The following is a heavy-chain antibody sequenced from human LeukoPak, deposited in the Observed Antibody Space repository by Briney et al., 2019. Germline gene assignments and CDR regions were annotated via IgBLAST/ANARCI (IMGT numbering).Heavy chain of an antibody. D-gene: IGHD5-12*01. V-gene: IGHV3-30*02. Sequence: GGSLRLSCTASGFVLSDYGMHWVRQAPGKGLEWVAFVRNDGSNEYYVGSVKGRFTISRDKSKNTLYLQMNSLRTEDTAVYSCAKESDSGYHSEGPKTWGLGTLVTVSS. CDR1: GFVLSDYG. CDR3: AKESDSGYHSEGPKT. J-gene: IGHJ5*02. CDR2: VRNDGSNE.